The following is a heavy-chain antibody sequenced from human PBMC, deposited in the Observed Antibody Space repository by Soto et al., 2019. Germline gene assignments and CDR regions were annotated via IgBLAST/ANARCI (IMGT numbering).Heavy chain of an antibody. CDR2: INHSGST. Sequence: SETLSLTCAVYGGSFSGYYWSWIRQPPGKGLEWIGEINHSGSTNYNPSLKSRVTISVDTSKNQFSLKLSSVTAADTAVYYCARAHIVVVVAATPGYYFDYWGQGTLVTVSS. CDR1: GGSFSGYY. J-gene: IGHJ4*02. D-gene: IGHD2-15*01. CDR3: ARAHIVVVVAATPGYYFDY. V-gene: IGHV4-34*01.